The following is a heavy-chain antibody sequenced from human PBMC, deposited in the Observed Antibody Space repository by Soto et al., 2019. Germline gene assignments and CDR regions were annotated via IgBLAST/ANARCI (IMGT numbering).Heavy chain of an antibody. D-gene: IGHD3-22*01. J-gene: IGHJ4*02. CDR2: IYHSGST. Sequence: QVQLQESGPGLVKPSGTLSLTCAVSGGSISSSNWWSWVRQPPGKGLEWIGEIYHSGSTNYNPSLKRRVTISVDKSKNQFSLKLSSVTAADTAVYYCARVVSYYYDSSGYSLDYWGQGPWSPSPQ. CDR1: GGSISSSNW. CDR3: ARVVSYYYDSSGYSLDY. V-gene: IGHV4-4*02.